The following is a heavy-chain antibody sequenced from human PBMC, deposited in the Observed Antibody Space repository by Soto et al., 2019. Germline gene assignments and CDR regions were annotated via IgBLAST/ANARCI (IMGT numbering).Heavy chain of an antibody. CDR3: ARGQLDRAHVLRYFDWLLSY. V-gene: IGHV4-34*01. J-gene: IGHJ4*02. D-gene: IGHD3-9*01. CDR2: INHSGST. Sequence: SETLSLTCAVYGGSFSGYYWSWIRQPPWKGLEWIGEINHSGSTNYNPSLKSRVTISVDTSKNQFSLKLSSVTAADTAVYYCARGQLDRAHVLRYFDWLLSYWGQGTLVTVSS. CDR1: GGSFSGYY.